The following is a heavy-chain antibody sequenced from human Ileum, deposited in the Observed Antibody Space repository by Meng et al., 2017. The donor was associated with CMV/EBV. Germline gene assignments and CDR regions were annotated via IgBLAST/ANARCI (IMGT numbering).Heavy chain of an antibody. CDR3: ARAAARGVPVDL. D-gene: IGHD3-10*01. CDR1: GGSLTSYY. CDR2: IHPTGTT. Sequence: LLQAPGPSPRQPSETLSLTCTVTGGSLTSYYWTWIRQPAGKGLEWIGRIHPTGTTDDNPSLRSRVSMSLDKSKNQFSLKLTSVTAADTAVYYCARAAARGVPVDLWGQGTLVTVSS. V-gene: IGHV4-4*07. J-gene: IGHJ5*02.